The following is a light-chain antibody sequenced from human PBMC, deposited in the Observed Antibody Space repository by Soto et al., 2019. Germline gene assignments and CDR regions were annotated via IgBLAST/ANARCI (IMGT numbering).Light chain of an antibody. J-gene: IGLJ2*01. Sequence: QPVLTQPPSVSGAPGQRVTISCTGSSSNIGAGYDVHWYQQLPGTAPKLLIHGNSNRPSGVPDRFSGSKSGTSASLAITGLRAEDEADYYCQSYDSSLSGAVFGGGTKVTVL. CDR2: GNS. CDR3: QSYDSSLSGAV. V-gene: IGLV1-40*01. CDR1: SSNIGAGYD.